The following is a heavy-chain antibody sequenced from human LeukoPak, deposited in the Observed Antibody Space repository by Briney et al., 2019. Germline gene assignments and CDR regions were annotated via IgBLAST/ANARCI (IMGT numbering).Heavy chain of an antibody. V-gene: IGHV3-21*01. CDR2: ISSSSSYI. CDR1: GFTFSSYS. D-gene: IGHD3-22*01. CDR3: ARVRDIGYDTSTSD. J-gene: IGHJ4*02. Sequence: GGSLRLSCAASGFTFSSYSMNWVRQAPGKGLEWVSSISSSSSYIYYADSVKGRFTISRDNAKNSLYLQMNSLRAEDTAVYYCARVRDIGYDTSTSDWGQGTLVTVSS.